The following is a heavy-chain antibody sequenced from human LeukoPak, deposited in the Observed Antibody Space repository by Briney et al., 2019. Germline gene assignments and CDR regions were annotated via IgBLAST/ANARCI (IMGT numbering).Heavy chain of an antibody. Sequence: GGSLRLSCAASGFTFSDYYMSWIRQAPGKGLEWVSYISSSNSYTNYADSVKGRFYADSVKGRFTISRDNAKNSLYLQMNSLRAEDTAVYYCASFTYYFDSSGYYPGYFQHWGQGTLVTVSS. D-gene: IGHD3-22*01. CDR1: GFTFSDYY. V-gene: IGHV3-11*03. CDR3: ASFTYYFDSSGYYPGYFQH. CDR2: ISSSNSYT. J-gene: IGHJ1*01.